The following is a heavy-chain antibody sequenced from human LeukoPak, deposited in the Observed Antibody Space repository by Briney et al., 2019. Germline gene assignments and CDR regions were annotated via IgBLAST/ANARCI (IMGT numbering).Heavy chain of an antibody. CDR3: ARGRRYYYDSSGFDY. V-gene: IGHV4-34*01. CDR1: GGSFSGYY. J-gene: IGHJ4*02. D-gene: IGHD3-22*01. CDR2: INHSGST. Sequence: SETLSLTCAVYGGSFSGYYWSWIRQPPGKGLEWIGEINHSGSTNYNPSLKSRVTLSVDTSKNQFSLKLSSVTAADTAVYYCARGRRYYYDSSGFDYWGQGTLVTVSS.